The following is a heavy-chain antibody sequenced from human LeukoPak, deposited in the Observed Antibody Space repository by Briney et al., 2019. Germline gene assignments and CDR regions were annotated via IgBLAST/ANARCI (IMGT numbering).Heavy chain of an antibody. J-gene: IGHJ3*02. CDR2: IDYSGST. Sequence: SETLSLTCTVSGGSISSGDYYWSWIRQPPGKGLEWIGYIDYSGSTYYNPSLKSRVTISVDTSKNQFSLKLSSVTAADTAVYYCARGSIADLPHHGAFDIWGQGTMVTVSS. CDR3: ARGSIADLPHHGAFDI. V-gene: IGHV4-30-4*08. D-gene: IGHD6-13*01. CDR1: GGSISSGDYY.